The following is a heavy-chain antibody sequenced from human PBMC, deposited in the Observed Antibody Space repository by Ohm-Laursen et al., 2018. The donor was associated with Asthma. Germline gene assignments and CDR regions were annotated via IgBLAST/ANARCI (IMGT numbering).Heavy chain of an antibody. Sequence: SVKVSCKASGGTFSSYAISWVRQAPGQGLEWMGGIIPIFGIANYAQKFQGRVTITADKSTSTAYMELSSLRSEDTAVYYCAREKRPYYYDSSGKTDAFDIWGQGTMVTVSS. J-gene: IGHJ3*02. CDR3: AREKRPYYYDSSGKTDAFDI. CDR1: GGTFSSYA. V-gene: IGHV1-69*10. D-gene: IGHD3-22*01. CDR2: IIPIFGIA.